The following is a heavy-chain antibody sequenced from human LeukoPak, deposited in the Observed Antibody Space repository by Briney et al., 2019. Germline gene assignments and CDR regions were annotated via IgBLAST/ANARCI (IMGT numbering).Heavy chain of an antibody. J-gene: IGHJ4*02. V-gene: IGHV4-61*01. CDR2: IYYSGST. Sequence: SETLSLTCTVSGGSFSSGSYYWSWIRQPPGKGLEWIGYIYYSGSTNYNPSLKSRVTISVDTSKNQFSLKLSSVTAADTAVYYCARDWHYSGSYYVDYWGQGTLVTVSS. CDR1: GGSFSSGSYY. D-gene: IGHD1-26*01. CDR3: ARDWHYSGSYYVDY.